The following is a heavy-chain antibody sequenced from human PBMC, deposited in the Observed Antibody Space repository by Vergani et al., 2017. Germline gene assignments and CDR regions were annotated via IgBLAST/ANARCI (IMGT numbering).Heavy chain of an antibody. Sequence: QVQLQESGPGLVKPSETLSLTCTVSGGSISSYYWSWIRQPPGKGLEWIGYIYYSGSTNYNPSLKSRVTISVDTSKNQFSLTLSSVTAADTAVYYCARQGSSSYWYFDLWGRGTLVTVSS. CDR3: ARQGSSSYWYFDL. D-gene: IGHD6-6*01. J-gene: IGHJ2*01. V-gene: IGHV4-59*01. CDR2: IYYSGST. CDR1: GGSISSYY.